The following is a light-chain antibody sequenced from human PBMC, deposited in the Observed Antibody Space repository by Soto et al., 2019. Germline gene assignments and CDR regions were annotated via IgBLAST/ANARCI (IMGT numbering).Light chain of an antibody. CDR1: QRISSW. Sequence: DIQMTQSPSTLSASVGDRVPITCRASQRISSWLAWYQQKPGKAPNLLIYNASSLESGVPSRFSGSGSGTEFSLTISSLQPDDFATYYCQHYNSYLWTFGQGTKVDIK. CDR3: QHYNSYLWT. CDR2: NAS. J-gene: IGKJ1*01. V-gene: IGKV1-5*01.